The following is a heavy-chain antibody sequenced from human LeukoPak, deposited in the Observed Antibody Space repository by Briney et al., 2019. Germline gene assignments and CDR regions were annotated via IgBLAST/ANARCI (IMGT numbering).Heavy chain of an antibody. V-gene: IGHV4-38-2*01. CDR3: SRRRTNRGVDDWYFDL. CDR2: IYNSGST. D-gene: IGHD3-10*01. J-gene: IGHJ2*01. Sequence: SETLSLTCAVSGYAISGGYYGGWIRHPPGRGLEWMGNIYNSGSTYYNPPLKSGATISETTSNNQFSLKLSSVTAADTAVYYCSRRRTNRGVDDWYFDLWGRGTLVTISS. CDR1: GYAISGGYY.